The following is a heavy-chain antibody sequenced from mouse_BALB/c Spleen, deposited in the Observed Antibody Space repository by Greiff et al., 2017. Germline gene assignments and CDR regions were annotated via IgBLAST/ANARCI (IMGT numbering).Heavy chain of an antibody. J-gene: IGHJ4*01. D-gene: IGHD2-1*01. CDR3: ARSTPYGNYGAMDY. V-gene: IGHV3-2*02. Sequence: EVKLQESGPGLVKPSQSLSLTCTVTGYSITSDYAWNWIRQFPGNKLEWMGYISYSGSTSYNPSLKSRISITRDTSKNQFFLQLNSVTTEDTATYYCARSTPYGNYGAMDYWGQGTSVTVSS. CDR1: GYSITSDYA. CDR2: ISYSGST.